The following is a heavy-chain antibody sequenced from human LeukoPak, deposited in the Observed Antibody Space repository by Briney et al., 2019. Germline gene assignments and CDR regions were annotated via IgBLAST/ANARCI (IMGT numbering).Heavy chain of an antibody. J-gene: IGHJ4*02. V-gene: IGHV4-34*01. Sequence: SETLSLTCAVYGGSFSGYYWSWIRQPPGKGLEWIGEINHSGSTNYNPSLKSRVTISVDTSKNQFSLKLSSVTAADTAVYYCARGPRSSCYPSPGVLDDYWGQGTLVTVSS. D-gene: IGHD6-13*01. CDR3: ARGPRSSCYPSPGVLDDY. CDR1: GGSFSGYY. CDR2: INHSGST.